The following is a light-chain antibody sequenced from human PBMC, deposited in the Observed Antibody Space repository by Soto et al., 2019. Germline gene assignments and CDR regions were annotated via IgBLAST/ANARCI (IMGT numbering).Light chain of an antibody. CDR2: DAS. Sequence: EIVLTQSPATLSLSPGERATLSCRASQTISNYLAWYQHKPGQAPRLLIYDASNRATDIPARFSGSGSGTDFTLTISSLEPEDFAVYYCQQRSNWPYMFTFGQGTKLEIK. CDR3: QQRSNWPYMFT. V-gene: IGKV3-11*01. J-gene: IGKJ2*01. CDR1: QTISNY.